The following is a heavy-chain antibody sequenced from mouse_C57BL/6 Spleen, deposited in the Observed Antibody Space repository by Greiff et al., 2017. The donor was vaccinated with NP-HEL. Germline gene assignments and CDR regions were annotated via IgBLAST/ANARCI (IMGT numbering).Heavy chain of an antibody. V-gene: IGHV1-50*01. CDR3: ARSGGGSSHWYFDV. D-gene: IGHD1-1*01. Sequence: QVQLQQPGAELVKPGASVKLSCKASGYTFTSYWMQWVKQRPGQGLEWIGEIDPSDSYTNYNQKFKGKATLTVDTSSSTAYMQLSSLTSEDSAVYYCARSGGGSSHWYFDVWGTGTTVTVSS. J-gene: IGHJ1*03. CDR1: GYTFTSYW. CDR2: IDPSDSYT.